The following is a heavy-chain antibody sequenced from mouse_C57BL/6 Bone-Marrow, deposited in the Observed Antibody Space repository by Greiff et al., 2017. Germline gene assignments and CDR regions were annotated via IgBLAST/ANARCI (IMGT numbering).Heavy chain of an antibody. V-gene: IGHV1-55*01. CDR2: IYPGSGST. CDR1: GYTFTSYW. D-gene: IGHD1-1*01. CDR3: ATPYYYGSSYDWYFDV. J-gene: IGHJ1*03. Sequence: VQLQQSGAELVKPGASVKMSCKASGYTFTSYWITWVKQRPGQGLEWIGDIYPGSGSTNYNEKFKSKATLTVDTSSSTAYMQLSSLTSEDSAVYYCATPYYYGSSYDWYFDVWGTGTTVTVSS.